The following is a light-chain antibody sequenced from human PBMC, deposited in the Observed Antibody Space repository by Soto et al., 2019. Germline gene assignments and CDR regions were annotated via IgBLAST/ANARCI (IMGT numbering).Light chain of an antibody. V-gene: IGKV1-39*01. CDR2: GAS. CDR3: QQNYSLPVT. Sequence: DIQMTQSPSSLSASIGDRVTITCRASDTINTFLNWYHQRPGKAPDLLIYGASSLKTGVPSRFSGSGSGTHFTLTIAGLQAADFATYYCQQNYSLPVTFGQGTRLEI. J-gene: IGKJ5*01. CDR1: DTINTF.